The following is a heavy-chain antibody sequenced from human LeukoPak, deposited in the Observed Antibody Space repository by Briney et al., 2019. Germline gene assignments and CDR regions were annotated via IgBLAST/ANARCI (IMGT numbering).Heavy chain of an antibody. D-gene: IGHD6-19*01. CDR3: AREGGQWLVSDY. J-gene: IGHJ4*02. CDR1: GFTFSSYA. Sequence: GGSLRLSCAASGFTFSSYAMSWARQAPGKGLEWVAVISYDGSNKYYADSVKGRFTISRDNSKNTLYLQMNSLRAEDTAVYYCAREGGQWLVSDYWGQGTLVTVSS. CDR2: ISYDGSNK. V-gene: IGHV3-30*04.